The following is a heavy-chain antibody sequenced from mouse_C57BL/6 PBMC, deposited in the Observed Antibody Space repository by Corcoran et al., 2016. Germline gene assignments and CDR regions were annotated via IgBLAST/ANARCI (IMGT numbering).Heavy chain of an antibody. J-gene: IGHJ4*01. D-gene: IGHD3-2*02. CDR1: GYTFTTYG. CDR2: INTYSGVP. Sequence: QIQLVQSGPELKKPGETVKISCKASGYTFTTYGMSWVKQAPGKGLKWMGWINTYSGVPTYADDFKGRFAFSLETSASTAYLQINNLKNEDTATYFCAREETAQARGYAMDYWGQGTSVTVSS. V-gene: IGHV9-3*01. CDR3: AREETAQARGYAMDY.